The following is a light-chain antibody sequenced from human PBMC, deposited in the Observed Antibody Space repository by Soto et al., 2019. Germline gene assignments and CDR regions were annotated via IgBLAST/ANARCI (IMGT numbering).Light chain of an antibody. CDR3: MQGTHWPIT. CDR2: KVS. Sequence: DVVMTQSPLSLPVTLGQAASISCRSHQSLVHSDGIAYFSWFQQRPGRSPRRLIYKVSNRDSGVPARFSGSGSGTDFALKISRVEAEEVGVYYCMQGTHWPITVGQGTRLEIK. J-gene: IGKJ5*01. V-gene: IGKV2-30*02. CDR1: QSLVHSDGIAY.